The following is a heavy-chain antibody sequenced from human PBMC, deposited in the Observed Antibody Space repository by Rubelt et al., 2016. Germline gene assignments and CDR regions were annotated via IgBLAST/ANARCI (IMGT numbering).Heavy chain of an antibody. CDR2: IFYSGST. CDR1: GGSISSGGYY. D-gene: IGHD6-19*01. CDR3: ARHRGAVDPPDY. V-gene: IGHV4-61*08. J-gene: IGHJ4*02. Sequence: QVQLQESAPGLVKPSQTLSLTCTVSGGSISSGGYYWSWIRQSPGKGLEWIGYIFYSGSTNYNPSLKSRLTMSVDTSENQIFLRLSSVTAIDTAVYYCARHRGAVDPPDYWGRGTLVTVSS.